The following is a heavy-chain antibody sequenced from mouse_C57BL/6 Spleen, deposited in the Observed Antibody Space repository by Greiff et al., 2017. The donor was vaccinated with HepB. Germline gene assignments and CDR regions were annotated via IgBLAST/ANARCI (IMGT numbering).Heavy chain of an antibody. CDR3: ARQYDYDDYFDY. D-gene: IGHD2-4*01. CDR2: ISGGGGNT. J-gene: IGHJ2*01. Sequence: EVQLVESGGGLVKPGGSLKLSCAASGFTFSSYTMSWVRQTPEKRLEWVATISGGGGNTYYPDSVKGRFTISRDNAKNTLYLQMSSLRSEDTALYYCARQYDYDDYFDYWGQGTTLTVSS. V-gene: IGHV5-9*01. CDR1: GFTFSSYT.